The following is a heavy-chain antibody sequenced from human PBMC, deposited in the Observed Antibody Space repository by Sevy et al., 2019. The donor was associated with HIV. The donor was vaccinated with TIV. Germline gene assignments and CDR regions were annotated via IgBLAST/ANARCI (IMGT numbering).Heavy chain of an antibody. CDR1: GFTFSSYG. J-gene: IGHJ4*02. V-gene: IGHV3-30*03. Sequence: GGSLRLSCAASGFTFSSYGMHWVRQAPGKGLEWVAVISYDGSNKYYADSVKGRFTISRDNSKNTLYLQMNSLRAEDTAVYYCASEKGYSGYDSEGYFDYWGQGTLVTVSS. CDR3: ASEKGYSGYDSEGYFDY. D-gene: IGHD5-12*01. CDR2: ISYDGSNK.